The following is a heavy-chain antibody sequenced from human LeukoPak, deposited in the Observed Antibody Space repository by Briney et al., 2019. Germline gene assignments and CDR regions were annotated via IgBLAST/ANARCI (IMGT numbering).Heavy chain of an antibody. CDR2: INHSGST. D-gene: IGHD3-22*01. J-gene: IGHJ4*02. V-gene: IGHV4-34*01. CDR3: ARGRYYFDDSGLYY. CDR1: GGSFSGYY. Sequence: SETLSLTCAVYGGSFSGYYWSWIRQPPGKGLEWIGEINHSGSTNYNPSLKSRVTISVDTSKNQFSLKLSSVTAADTAVYYCARGRYYFDDSGLYYWGQGALVTVSS.